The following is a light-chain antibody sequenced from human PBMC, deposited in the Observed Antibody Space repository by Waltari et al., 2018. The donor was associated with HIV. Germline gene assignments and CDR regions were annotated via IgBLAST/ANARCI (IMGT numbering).Light chain of an antibody. V-gene: IGLV1-44*01. CDR3: ATWDDSLNGYYV. Sequence: QSVLTQPPSVSGTPGQRVTISCSGSSSNIGSNTVTWYQHVPGTAPKLLINANNQRPSGIPDRFSGSKSGTSASLAISGLQSEDEATYYCATWDDSLNGYYVFGTGTKVTVL. CDR1: SSNIGSNT. CDR2: ANN. J-gene: IGLJ1*01.